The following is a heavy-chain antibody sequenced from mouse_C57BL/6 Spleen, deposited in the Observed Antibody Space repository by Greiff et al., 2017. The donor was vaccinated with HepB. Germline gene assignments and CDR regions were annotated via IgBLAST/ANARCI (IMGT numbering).Heavy chain of an antibody. J-gene: IGHJ4*01. V-gene: IGHV1-59*01. CDR3: TRGGSYGYDADAMDY. CDR2: IDPSDSYT. CDR1: GYTFTSYW. D-gene: IGHD2-2*01. Sequence: QVQLQQPGAELVRPGTSVKLSCKASGYTFTSYWMHWVKQRPGQGLEWIGVIDPSDSYTNYNQKFKGKATLTVDTSSSTAYMQLSSLTSEDSAVYYCTRGGSYGYDADAMDYWGQGTSVTVSS.